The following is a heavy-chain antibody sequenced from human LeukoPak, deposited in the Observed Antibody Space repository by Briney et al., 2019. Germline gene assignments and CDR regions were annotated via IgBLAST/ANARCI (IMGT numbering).Heavy chain of an antibody. V-gene: IGHV4-38-2*01. CDR1: GYSISSGYY. D-gene: IGHD1-7*01. Sequence: SETLSLTCAVSGYSISSGYYWGWIRPPPGKGLEWIGSIYHSGSAYYNPSLKSRVTISVDTSKNQFSLKLSSVTAADTAVYYCASSVELANFDYWGQGTLVTVSS. CDR3: ASSVELANFDY. CDR2: IYHSGSA. J-gene: IGHJ4*02.